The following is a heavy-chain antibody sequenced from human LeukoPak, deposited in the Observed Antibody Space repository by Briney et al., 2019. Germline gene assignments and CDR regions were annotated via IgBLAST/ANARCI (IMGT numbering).Heavy chain of an antibody. D-gene: IGHD3-3*01. V-gene: IGHV4-59*08. CDR3: ARHGGSGSFDY. CDR1: GGSISSYY. CDR2: SYYSGST. J-gene: IGHJ4*02. Sequence: SEILSLTCTVSGGSISSYYWSWTRQPPGKGLEWIGYSYYSGSTTPHPSLKSRVTISVDTSKNQFSLRLRSVTAADTAVYYCARHGGSGSFDYWGQ.